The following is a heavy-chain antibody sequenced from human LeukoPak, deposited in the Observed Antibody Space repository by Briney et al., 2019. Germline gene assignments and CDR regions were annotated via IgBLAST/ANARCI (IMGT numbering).Heavy chain of an antibody. J-gene: IGHJ4*02. CDR3: AKVNYYEPYF. V-gene: IGHV3-23*05. CDR1: GFPFSSYS. D-gene: IGHD3-22*01. CDR2: IYTTTGGS. Sequence: GGXLRLSCAASGFPFSSYSMSWVRQAPGKGLEWVSTIYTTTGGSYYADSVKGRFIIYRDNSKKKVYMQMNSLRADDTAVYYCAKVNYYEPYFWGQGTLVTVSS.